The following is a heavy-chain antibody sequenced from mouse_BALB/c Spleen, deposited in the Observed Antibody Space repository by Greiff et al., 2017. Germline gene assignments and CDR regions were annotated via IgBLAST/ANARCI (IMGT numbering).Heavy chain of an antibody. CDR1: GYTFTSYW. V-gene: IGHV1S22*01. J-gene: IGHJ3*01. CDR3: TRHDGYSGGFAY. Sequence: LQQPGSELVRPGASVKLSCKASGYTFTSYWMHWVKQRHGQGLEWIGNIYPGSGSTNYDEKFKSKGTLTVDTSSSTAYMHLSSLTSEDSAVDYWTRHDGYSGGFAYWGQGTLVTVSA. CDR2: IYPGSGST. D-gene: IGHD2-3*01.